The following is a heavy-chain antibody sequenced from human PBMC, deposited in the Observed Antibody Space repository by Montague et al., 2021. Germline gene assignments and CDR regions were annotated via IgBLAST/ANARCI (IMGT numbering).Heavy chain of an antibody. V-gene: IGHV4-4*02. CDR2: NHHTGST. CDR3: ARDNGYCNITSCSPLTY. D-gene: IGHD2-2*03. J-gene: IGHJ4*02. CDR1: GGSITSINW. Sequence: SETLSLTCAVSGGSITSINWWSLVRQPPGKGLEWIGVNHHTGSTNYNPPLKSRATISVNKSKSQFSLKLSSVTAADTAVYYCARDNGYCNITSCSPLTYWGQGTLVTVSS.